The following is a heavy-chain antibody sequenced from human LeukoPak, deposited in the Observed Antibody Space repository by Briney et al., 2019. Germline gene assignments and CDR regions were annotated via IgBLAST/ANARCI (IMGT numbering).Heavy chain of an antibody. CDR2: ISYDGSNK. J-gene: IGHJ4*02. D-gene: IGHD6-25*01. V-gene: IGHV3-30*03. CDR1: GFTFSSYG. CDR3: ARENLAAAADY. Sequence: PGGSLRLSCAASGFTFSSYGMHWVRQAPGKGLEWVAVISYDGSNKYYADSVKGRFTISRDNSKNTLYLQMNSLRLEDTAVYYCARENLAAAADYWGQGTVVTVSS.